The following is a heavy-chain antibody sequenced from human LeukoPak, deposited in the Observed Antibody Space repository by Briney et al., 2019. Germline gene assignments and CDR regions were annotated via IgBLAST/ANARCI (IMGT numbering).Heavy chain of an antibody. CDR3: ARQGSSGYYYGPFDC. V-gene: IGHV4-59*08. J-gene: IGHJ4*02. Sequence: SETQSLTCTVSGGSISGYYWTWIRQPPGKGLEWIGDIHYSGSTKYNPSLRSRVTISVDTSKNQFSLELSSVTAADTAVYYCARQGSSGYYYGPFDCWGQGTLVTVSS. CDR1: GGSISGYY. D-gene: IGHD3-22*01. CDR2: IHYSGST.